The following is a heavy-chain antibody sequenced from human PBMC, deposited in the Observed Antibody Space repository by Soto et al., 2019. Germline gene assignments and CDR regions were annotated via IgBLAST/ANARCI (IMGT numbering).Heavy chain of an antibody. V-gene: IGHV1-46*01. Sequence: ASVKVSCKASGYTFTSYYMHWVRQAPGQGLEWMGIINPSGGSTSYAQKFQGRVTMTRDTSTSTVYMELSSLRSEDTAVYYCARDGVSYYYDSSGYYYHPKRILDYWGQGTLVTVSS. CDR2: INPSGGST. CDR3: ARDGVSYYYDSSGYYYHPKRILDY. CDR1: GYTFTSYY. J-gene: IGHJ4*02. D-gene: IGHD3-22*01.